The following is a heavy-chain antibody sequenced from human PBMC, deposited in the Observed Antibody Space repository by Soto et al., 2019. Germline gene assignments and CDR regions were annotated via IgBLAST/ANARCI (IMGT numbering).Heavy chain of an antibody. CDR1: GFTFSNYA. CDR2: ISGSGAST. D-gene: IGHD7-27*01. CDR3: AKGDLLTGVANFDY. Sequence: RLSCAASGFTFSNYAMSWVRQAPGKGLQWVSTISGSGASTYYGDSVKGRFTLSRDNSENTLFLQMDSLRAEDTAVYYCAKGDLLTGVANFDYWGQGTLVTVSS. J-gene: IGHJ4*02. V-gene: IGHV3-23*01.